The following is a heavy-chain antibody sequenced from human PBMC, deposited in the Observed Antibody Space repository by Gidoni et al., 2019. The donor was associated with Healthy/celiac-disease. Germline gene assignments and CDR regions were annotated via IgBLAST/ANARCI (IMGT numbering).Heavy chain of an antibody. CDR2: IYHSGST. J-gene: IGHJ4*02. CDR1: NW. CDR3: ARLSAGELVVFDY. Sequence: NWWSWVRQPPGKGLEWTGEIYHSGSTNYNPSLKSRVTISVDKSKNQFSLKLSSETAADTAGYYCARLSAGELVVFDYWGQGTLVTISS. D-gene: IGHD1-26*01. V-gene: IGHV4-4*02.